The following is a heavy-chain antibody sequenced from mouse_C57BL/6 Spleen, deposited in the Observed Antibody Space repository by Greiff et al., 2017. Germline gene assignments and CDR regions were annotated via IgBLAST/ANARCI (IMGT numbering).Heavy chain of an antibody. D-gene: IGHD1-1*01. CDR1: GYAFTNYL. CDR3: AREGYYGSSPFAY. CDR2: INPGSGGT. Sequence: QVHVKQSGAELVRPGTSVKVSCKASGYAFTNYLIEWVKQRPGQGLEWIGVINPGSGGTNYNEKFKGKATLTADKSSSTAYMQLSSLTSEDSAVYFCAREGYYGSSPFAYWGQGTLVTVSA. J-gene: IGHJ3*01. V-gene: IGHV1-54*01.